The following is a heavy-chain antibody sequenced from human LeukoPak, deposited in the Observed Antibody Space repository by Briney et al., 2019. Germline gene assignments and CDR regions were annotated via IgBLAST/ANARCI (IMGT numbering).Heavy chain of an antibody. D-gene: IGHD6-6*01. J-gene: IGHJ5*02. CDR3: ARDLGLVSP. Sequence: SETLSLTCAVYGGSFSGYYWSWIRQPPGKGLEWIGEINHGGSTNYNPSLKSRVTISVDTSKSQFSLKLSSVTAADTAVYYCARDLGLVSPWGQGTLVTVSS. CDR1: GGSFSGYY. CDR2: INHGGST. V-gene: IGHV4-34*01.